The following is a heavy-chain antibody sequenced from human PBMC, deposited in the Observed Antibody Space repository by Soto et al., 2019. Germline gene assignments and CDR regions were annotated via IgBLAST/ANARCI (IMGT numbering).Heavy chain of an antibody. CDR1: GYTFTSYG. V-gene: IGHV1-18*01. CDR3: VRDLLHYDVLTGSYSDCLDP. J-gene: IGHJ5*02. Sequence: ASVKVSCKASGYTFTSYGISWVRQAPGQGLEWMGWISAYNGNTNYAQKLQGRVTMTTDTSTSTAYMELRSLRSDDTAVYYCVRDLLHYDVLTGSYSDCLDPWGQGTLVTVSS. D-gene: IGHD3-9*01. CDR2: ISAYNGNT.